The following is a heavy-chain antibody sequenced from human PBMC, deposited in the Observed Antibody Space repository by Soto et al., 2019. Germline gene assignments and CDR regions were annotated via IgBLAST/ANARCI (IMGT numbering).Heavy chain of an antibody. J-gene: IGHJ4*02. CDR2: IKRDGSEK. CDR1: GLMFGSYW. D-gene: IGHD4-17*01. Sequence: GVSLRLSCLASGLMFGSYWMTWVRHVPGKGLQWVANIKRDGSEKYYVDFVKGRFTISRDNADNSVFLDMNNLRVDDTATYYCARVRATDYEIDYWGKGALVTVSS. V-gene: IGHV3-7*03. CDR3: ARVRATDYEIDY.